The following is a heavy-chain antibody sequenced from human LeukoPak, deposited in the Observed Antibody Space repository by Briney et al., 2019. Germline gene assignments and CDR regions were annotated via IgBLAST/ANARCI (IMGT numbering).Heavy chain of an antibody. CDR2: IKQDGSEK. V-gene: IGHV3-7*01. Sequence: GGSLRLSCAASGFTISSYWMSWVRQAPGKGLEWVANIKQDGSEKYYVDSVKGRFTISRDNAKNSLYLQMNSLRAEDTAVYYCAREGAAAGNFDYWGQGTLVTVSS. D-gene: IGHD6-13*01. CDR1: GFTISSYW. CDR3: AREGAAAGNFDY. J-gene: IGHJ4*02.